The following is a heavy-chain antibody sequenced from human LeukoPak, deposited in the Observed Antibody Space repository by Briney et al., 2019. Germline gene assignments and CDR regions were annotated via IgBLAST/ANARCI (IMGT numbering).Heavy chain of an antibody. V-gene: IGHV1-18*01. D-gene: IGHD3-22*01. CDR2: ISAYNGNT. Sequence: ASVKVSCKASGYTFTNYGISWVRQAPGQGLEWMGWISAYNGNTNYAQKLQGRVTMATDTSTSTAYMELRSLRSDDTAVYYCARDYYDSSGYAEYFQHWGQGTLVTVSS. CDR3: ARDYYDSSGYAEYFQH. CDR1: GYTFTNYG. J-gene: IGHJ1*01.